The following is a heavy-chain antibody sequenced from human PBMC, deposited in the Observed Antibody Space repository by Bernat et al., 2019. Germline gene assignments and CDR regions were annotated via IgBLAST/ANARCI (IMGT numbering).Heavy chain of an antibody. V-gene: IGHV3-7*03. CDR2: IKEDGSDK. D-gene: IGHD6-19*01. CDR3: VRDSGWFYHDH. J-gene: IGHJ4*02. CDR1: GFTFSNYW. Sequence: EVQLVESGGGLAQPGGSLRLSCTASGFTFSNYWMTWVRQAPGKGLEWVTNIKEDGSDKYYVDSVKDRFTISRDNGKNSLYLQMNSLRVEDTAVYYCVRDSGWFYHDHWGQGTLVTVSS.